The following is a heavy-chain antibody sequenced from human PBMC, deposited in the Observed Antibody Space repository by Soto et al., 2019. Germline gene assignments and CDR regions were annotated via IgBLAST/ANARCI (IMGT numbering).Heavy chain of an antibody. J-gene: IGHJ4*02. V-gene: IGHV3-7*01. Sequence: GGSLRLSCAVSGVTFIGDWLSWVRQVPGKGLGWVTTIRQDGSEEYDVDSVRGRFAISRDTAKNSLHLQMNSLRAEDTAVYYCAGCSTFGCRFDSWGQGSLVTVSS. CDR1: GVTFIGDW. CDR3: AGCSTFGCRFDS. CDR2: IRQDGSEE. D-gene: IGHD2-2*01.